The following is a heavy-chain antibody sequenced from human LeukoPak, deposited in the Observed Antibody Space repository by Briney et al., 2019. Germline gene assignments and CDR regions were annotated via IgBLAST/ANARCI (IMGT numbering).Heavy chain of an antibody. CDR3: ARGLMFGTPSEFDP. V-gene: IGHV1-69*13. Sequence: GASVKVSCKASGGTFSSYAISWVRQAPGQGLEWMGGIIPTFGTANYAQKFQGRVTITADESTSTAYMELSSLRSEDTAVYYCARGLMFGTPSEFDPWGQGTLVTVSS. CDR1: GGTFSSYA. J-gene: IGHJ5*02. D-gene: IGHD3-10*02. CDR2: IIPTFGTA.